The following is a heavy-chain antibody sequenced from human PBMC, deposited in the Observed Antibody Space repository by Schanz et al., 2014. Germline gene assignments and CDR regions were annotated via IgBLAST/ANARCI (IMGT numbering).Heavy chain of an antibody. D-gene: IGHD3-16*02. CDR3: TRSYYDFSWGSYRFRAFDI. CDR1: GFTFSDYY. Sequence: QVQLVESGGGVVQFGRSLRLSCAASGFTFSDYYMSWIRQAPGKGLEWVSYISGTTTYTNYADSVKGRVTISRDNAKKTLSLQMISLRAEDTAIYFCTRSYYDFSWGSYRFRAFDIWGQGTTVIVSS. V-gene: IGHV3-11*06. J-gene: IGHJ3*02. CDR2: ISGTTTYT.